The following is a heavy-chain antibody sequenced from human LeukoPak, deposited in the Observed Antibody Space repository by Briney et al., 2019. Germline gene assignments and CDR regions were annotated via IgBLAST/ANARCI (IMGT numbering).Heavy chain of an antibody. J-gene: IGHJ5*02. V-gene: IGHV3-30*03. Sequence: GGSLRLSCAASGFTFSSYGMHWVRQAPGKGLEWVAVISYDGSNKYYADSVKGRFTISRDNSKNTLYLQMNSLRAEDTAVYYCARELVVPAAIGGWFDPWGQGTLVTVSS. D-gene: IGHD2-2*01. CDR2: ISYDGSNK. CDR3: ARELVVPAAIGGWFDP. CDR1: GFTFSSYG.